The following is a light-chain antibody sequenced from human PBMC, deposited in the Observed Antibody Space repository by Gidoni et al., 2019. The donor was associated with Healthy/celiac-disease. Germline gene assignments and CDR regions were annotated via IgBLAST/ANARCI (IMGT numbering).Light chain of an antibody. CDR1: SSNIGAGYD. J-gene: IGLJ2*01. Sequence: QSVLTQPPSMSAAPGQRVTISCTGSSSNIGAGYDVHWYPQLPGTAPKLLIYGNSNRPSGVPDRFSGSKSGTSASLAITGLQAEDEADYYCQSYDSSLSGYVVFGGGTKLTVL. CDR3: QSYDSSLSGYVV. V-gene: IGLV1-40*01. CDR2: GNS.